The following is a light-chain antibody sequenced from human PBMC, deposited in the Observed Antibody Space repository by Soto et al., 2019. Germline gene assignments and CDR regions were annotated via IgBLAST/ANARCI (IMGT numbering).Light chain of an antibody. CDR2: TAS. CDR3: QQSYSTPPT. CDR1: QGVSTW. V-gene: IGKV1-12*01. Sequence: DIQMTQSPSSVSASVGDRVTITCRASQGVSTWLAWYQQKPGKAPNLLIYTASSLQSGVPSRFSGSGSGTDFTLTISSLQPEDFATYYCQQSYSTPPTFGQGTKVDIK. J-gene: IGKJ1*01.